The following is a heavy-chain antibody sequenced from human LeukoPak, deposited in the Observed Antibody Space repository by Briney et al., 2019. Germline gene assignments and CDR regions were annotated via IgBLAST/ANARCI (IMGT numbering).Heavy chain of an antibody. J-gene: IGHJ5*02. V-gene: IGHV5-51*01. Sequence: GESLKISCQGSGYSFSSYWIGWVRQMPGKAPEWMGVIYPGDSDTRYRPPFQGQVTMSADQSTNTAYLQWRSLRASDSAMYYCARQGHIVGGGWFDPWGQGTLVTVSS. D-gene: IGHD2-15*01. CDR2: IYPGDSDT. CDR3: ARQGHIVGGGWFDP. CDR1: GYSFSSYW.